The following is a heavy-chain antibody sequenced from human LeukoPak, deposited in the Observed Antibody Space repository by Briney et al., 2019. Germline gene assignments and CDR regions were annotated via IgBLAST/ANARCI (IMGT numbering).Heavy chain of an antibody. CDR2: IIPIFGTA. CDR3: ATRPVRVGADIDY. D-gene: IGHD1-26*01. V-gene: IGHV1-69*05. CDR1: GGTFSSYD. J-gene: IGHJ4*02. Sequence: SVKLSCKASGGTFSSYDISWVRHAPGQGLEWMGRIIPIFGTANYAQKFQGRVTITTDESTSTAYMELSSLRSENTAVYYCATRPVRVGADIDYWGQGTLVTVSS.